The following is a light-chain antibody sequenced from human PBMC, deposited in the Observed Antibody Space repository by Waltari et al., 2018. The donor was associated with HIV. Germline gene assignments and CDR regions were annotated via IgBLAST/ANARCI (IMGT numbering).Light chain of an antibody. Sequence: QSVLTPPPSASGTPGQRVTISCTGSRSNIGRNPVSWFQHLPGTAPKLLIYMNDQRPSGVPDRFSGSKSGTSASLAIRGLRSEDEAHYYCAAWDASLSRWVFGGGTKLTVL. J-gene: IGLJ3*02. V-gene: IGLV1-47*01. CDR3: AAWDASLSRWV. CDR1: RSNIGRNP. CDR2: MND.